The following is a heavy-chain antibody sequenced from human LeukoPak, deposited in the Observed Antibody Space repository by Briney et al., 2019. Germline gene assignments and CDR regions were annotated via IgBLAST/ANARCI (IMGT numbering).Heavy chain of an antibody. CDR2: ISSSSSYI. CDR1: GFTFSSYS. V-gene: IGHV3-21*01. Sequence: GGSLRLSCAASGFTFSSYSMNWVRQAPGKGLEWVSSISSSSSYIYYADSVKGRFTISRDNAKNSLYLQMSSLRAEDTAVYYCARDAAYCSGGSCYFGYWGQGTLVTVSS. D-gene: IGHD2-15*01. J-gene: IGHJ4*02. CDR3: ARDAAYCSGGSCYFGY.